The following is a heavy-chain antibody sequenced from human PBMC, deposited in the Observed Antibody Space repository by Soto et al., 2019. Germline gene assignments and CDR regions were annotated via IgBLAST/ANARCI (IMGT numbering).Heavy chain of an antibody. J-gene: IGHJ6*02. D-gene: IGHD3-16*01. V-gene: IGHV3-13*01. CDR1: GFGFNGYD. CDR2: KSTAGDT. CDR3: ARGGDRFDGMDV. Sequence: GGSLRLSCAASGFGFNGYDMHWVRQAPGKNLKRVAAKSTAGDTYYLGSVKGRFTISIEDAKNSLSIQMNSLRVGDTAAYYCARGGDRFDGMDVWGQGTTVTVSS.